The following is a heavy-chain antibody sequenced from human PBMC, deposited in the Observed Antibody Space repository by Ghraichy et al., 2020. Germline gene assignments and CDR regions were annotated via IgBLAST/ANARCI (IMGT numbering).Heavy chain of an antibody. J-gene: IGHJ5*02. Sequence: SGPTLVKPTQTLTLTCTFSGFSLSATGVGVGWIRQPPGKALEWLALIFYNDEERYNPSLNSRLNIAKDTSKNYVVLTMTNMGPVDTATYYCAHEGYGSDNWFDAWGQGILVTVSS. CDR2: IFYNDEE. CDR1: GFSLSATGVG. CDR3: AHEGYGSDNWFDA. D-gene: IGHD2-8*02. V-gene: IGHV2-5*01.